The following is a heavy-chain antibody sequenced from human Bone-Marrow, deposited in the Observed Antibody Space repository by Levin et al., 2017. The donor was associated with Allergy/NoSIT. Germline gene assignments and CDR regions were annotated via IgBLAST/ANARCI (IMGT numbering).Heavy chain of an antibody. V-gene: IGHV3-13*01. CDR2: IGTAGDT. J-gene: IGHJ6*02. D-gene: IGHD4-17*01. CDR1: GFTFSSYD. CDR3: ARAPYDDYGDYGYGMDV. Sequence: ETLSLTCAASGFTFSSYDMHWVRQATGKGLEWVSAIGTAGDTYYPGSVKGRFTISRENAKNSLYLQMNSLRAGDTAVYYCARAPYDDYGDYGYGMDVWGQGTTVTVSS.